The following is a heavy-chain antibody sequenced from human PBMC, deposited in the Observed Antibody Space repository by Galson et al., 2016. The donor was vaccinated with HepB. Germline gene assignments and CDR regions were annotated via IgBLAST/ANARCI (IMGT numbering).Heavy chain of an antibody. D-gene: IGHD6-13*01. CDR3: ARQVSISSAFARWGEY. Sequence: SLRLSCAASGFPFSTYDIHWVRQAPGKGLEWITTIVIHDTNNEYYVDSVKGRFTISRDNSKNTVYLQMNSLRAEDTAVYYCARQVSISSAFARWGEYWGQGTLVTVSS. V-gene: IGHV3-30*03. CDR1: GFPFSTYD. J-gene: IGHJ4*02. CDR2: VIHDTNNE.